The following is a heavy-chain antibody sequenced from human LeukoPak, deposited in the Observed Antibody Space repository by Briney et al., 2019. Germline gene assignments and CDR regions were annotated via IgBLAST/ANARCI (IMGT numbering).Heavy chain of an antibody. J-gene: IGHJ3*02. CDR3: ARVGLYDSSGYYSVEAFDI. CDR2: IYTSGST. D-gene: IGHD3-22*01. Sequence: SETLSLTCTVSGGSICSYYWSWIRQPPGKGLEWIGRIYTSGSTNYNPSLKSRVTISVDTSKNQFSLKLSSVTAADTAVYYCARVGLYDSSGYYSVEAFDIWGQGTMVTVSS. V-gene: IGHV4-4*08. CDR1: GGSICSYY.